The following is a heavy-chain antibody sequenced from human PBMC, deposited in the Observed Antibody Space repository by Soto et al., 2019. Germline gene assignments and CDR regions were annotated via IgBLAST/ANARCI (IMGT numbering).Heavy chain of an antibody. CDR1: RFTFSDYF. CDR3: ARGHSSAYDFFDF. Sequence: QVQMVESGGGLVKPGGSLRLSCTASRFTFSDYFMNWIRQAPGKGLEWLSYISNSGDTIYYADSVKGRFTISRDNAKSSLLLQMNSLRAEDTAVYYCARGHSSAYDFFDFWGQGTLVTVAS. CDR2: ISNSGDTI. D-gene: IGHD5-18*01. V-gene: IGHV3-11*01. J-gene: IGHJ4*02.